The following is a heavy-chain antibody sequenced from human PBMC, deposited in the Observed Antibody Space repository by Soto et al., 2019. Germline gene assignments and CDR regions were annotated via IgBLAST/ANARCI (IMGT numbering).Heavy chain of an antibody. Sequence: LSLTCAVSGYSISSGYYWGWIRQPPGKGLEWIGSIYHSGSTDYNPSLKSRVTISVDTSKNQFSLKLSSVTAADTAVYYCARTPAWGDYLSWFDPWGQGTLVTVSS. J-gene: IGHJ5*02. CDR2: IYHSGST. CDR3: ARTPAWGDYLSWFDP. CDR1: GYSISSGYY. V-gene: IGHV4-38-2*01. D-gene: IGHD4-17*01.